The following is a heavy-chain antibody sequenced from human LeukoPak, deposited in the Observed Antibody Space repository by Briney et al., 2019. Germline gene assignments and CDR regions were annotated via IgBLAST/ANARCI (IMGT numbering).Heavy chain of an antibody. CDR3: ARRFSFGSGRYGMDV. CDR2: ISYSGYT. CDR1: GVSVSNSNSY. J-gene: IGHJ6*02. Sequence: SGTLSLTCTVSGVSVSNSNSYWGWIRQPPGKGLEWIGTISYSGYTLYNPSLKSRVTISIDTSKNQFSLKLSSVTAADTAVYFCARRFSFGSGRYGMDVWGQGTTVTVSS. D-gene: IGHD3-10*01. V-gene: IGHV4-39*01.